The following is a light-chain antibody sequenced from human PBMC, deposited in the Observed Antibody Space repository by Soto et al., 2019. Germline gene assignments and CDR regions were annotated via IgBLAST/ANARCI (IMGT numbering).Light chain of an antibody. V-gene: IGKV3-20*01. CDR1: QSINSRY. J-gene: IGKJ3*01. CDR3: QQFGCSPGFN. CDR2: GAS. Sequence: EIVLTQSPGTLSLSPGERATLSCRASQSINSRYLAWYQQKPGQAPRLLIYGASSRATGIPDRFSGSGSGTDFTITISRLEPEDFAVYYCQQFGCSPGFNFGPGIKVDIK.